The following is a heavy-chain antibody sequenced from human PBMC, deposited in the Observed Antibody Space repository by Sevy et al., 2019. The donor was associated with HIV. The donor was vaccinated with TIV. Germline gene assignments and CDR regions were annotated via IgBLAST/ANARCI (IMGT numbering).Heavy chain of an antibody. CDR3: ARDRRRQWGEGYYSYMDV. V-gene: IGHV4-38-2*02. CDR1: GYSISSSFY. Sequence: SETLSLTCAVSGYSISSSFYWGWIRQPPGKGLEWIGSIYHSGSTYYNPSLKGRVTISVDTSKNQFSLKLSSVTAADTAVYYCARDRRRQWGEGYYSYMDVWGKGTTVTVSS. J-gene: IGHJ6*03. D-gene: IGHD1-26*01. CDR2: IYHSGST.